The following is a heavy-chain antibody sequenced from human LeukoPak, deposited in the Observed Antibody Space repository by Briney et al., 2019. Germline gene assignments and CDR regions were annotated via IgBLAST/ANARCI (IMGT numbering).Heavy chain of an antibody. CDR1: GYTFTSHG. V-gene: IGHV1-18*01. D-gene: IGHD3-22*01. J-gene: IGHJ4*02. Sequence: ASVKVSCKASGYTFTSHGISWVRQAPGQGLEWMGWISAYNGNTNYAQKLQGRVTMTTDTSTSTAYMELRSLRSDDTAVYYCARDAVKLYYYDSSGYPLVDYWGQGTLVTVSS. CDR3: ARDAVKLYYYDSSGYPLVDY. CDR2: ISAYNGNT.